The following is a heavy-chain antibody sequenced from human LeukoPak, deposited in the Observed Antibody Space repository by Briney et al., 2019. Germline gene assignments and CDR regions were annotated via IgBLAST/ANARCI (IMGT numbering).Heavy chain of an antibody. J-gene: IGHJ4*02. D-gene: IGHD2/OR15-2a*01. V-gene: IGHV3-30*02. CDR2: IRYDGSNK. Sequence: PGGSLRLSCAASGFTFSSYGMHWVRQAPGKGLEWVAFIRYDGSNKYYADSVKGRFTTSRDNSKNTLYLQMNSLRAEDTAVYYCASGTTYYFDYWGQGTLVTVSS. CDR1: GFTFSSYG. CDR3: ASGTTYYFDY.